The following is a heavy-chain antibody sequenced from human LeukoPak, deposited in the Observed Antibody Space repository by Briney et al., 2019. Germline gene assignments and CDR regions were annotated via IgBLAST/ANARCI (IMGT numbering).Heavy chain of an antibody. CDR3: ARVFQYGGYFDWPRYYFDY. D-gene: IGHD3-9*01. Sequence: KTSETLSLTCTVSGGSISSGGYYWSWIRQHPGKGLEWIGYIYYSGSTHYNPSLKSRVTISVDTSKNQFSLKLSSVTAADTAVYYCARVFQYGGYFDWPRYYFDYWGQGTLVTVSS. CDR1: GGSISSGGYY. V-gene: IGHV4-31*03. CDR2: IYYSGST. J-gene: IGHJ4*02.